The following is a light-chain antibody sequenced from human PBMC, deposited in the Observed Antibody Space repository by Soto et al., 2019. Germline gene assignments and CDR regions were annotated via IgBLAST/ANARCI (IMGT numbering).Light chain of an antibody. CDR1: NSNIGSNY. J-gene: IGLJ1*01. V-gene: IGLV1-51*01. CDR3: GTWDSSLSLNYV. CDR2: DND. Sequence: QSVLTQPPSASGTPGQRVTISCSGSNSNIGSNYVSWYQQLPGTAPTLLIFDNDERPSGIPDRFSGSKSGTSATLAITGLQTGDEADYYCGTWDSSLSLNYVFGTGTKVTVL.